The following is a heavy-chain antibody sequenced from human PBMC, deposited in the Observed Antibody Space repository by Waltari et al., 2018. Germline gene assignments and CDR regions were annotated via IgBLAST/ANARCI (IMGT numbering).Heavy chain of an antibody. CDR3: AKDPPAYYYDSSALPSAY. V-gene: IGHV3-23*04. J-gene: IGHJ4*02. CDR2: ISGSGCST. D-gene: IGHD3-22*01. CDR1: GFTFSSYA. Sequence: EVQLVESGGGLVQPGGSLRLSCAAYGFTFSSYAMSWVRQTPGNGLEWVSAISGSGCSTYYADSVKGRFTISRDNSKNTLYLQMNSLRAEDTAVYYCAKDPPAYYYDSSALPSAYWGQGTLVTVSS.